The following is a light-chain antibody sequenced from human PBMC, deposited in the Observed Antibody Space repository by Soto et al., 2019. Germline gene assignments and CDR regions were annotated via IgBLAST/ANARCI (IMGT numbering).Light chain of an antibody. Sequence: EMVLTQSPGTLSLAPGARATLSCRASQSVSANYLAWYQQKPGQAPRLLIYGASSRASGIPDRFSGSGSGTDFALTISRLEPEDFGVYYCQQYGDSPLTSGPGTKVDIK. CDR3: QQYGDSPLT. J-gene: IGKJ3*01. CDR2: GAS. V-gene: IGKV3-20*01. CDR1: QSVSANY.